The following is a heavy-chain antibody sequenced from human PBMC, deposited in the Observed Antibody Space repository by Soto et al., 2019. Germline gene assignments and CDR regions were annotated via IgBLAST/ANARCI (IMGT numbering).Heavy chain of an antibody. J-gene: IGHJ5*02. V-gene: IGHV1-3*01. CDR2: INAANGDT. CDR1: GYTFTSYG. Sequence: XSVKVSCKASGYTFTSYGINWVRQAPGQRLEWMGWINAANGDTKYSPKFQGRVTITRDTSASTAYMELSSLRSEDTAVYYCVRRHVSATGIDWFDHWGQGTLVTVSS. CDR3: VRRHVSATGIDWFDH. D-gene: IGHD6-13*01.